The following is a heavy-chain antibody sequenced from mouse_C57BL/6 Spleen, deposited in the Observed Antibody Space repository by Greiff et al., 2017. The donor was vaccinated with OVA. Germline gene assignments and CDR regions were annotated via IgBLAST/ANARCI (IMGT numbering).Heavy chain of an antibody. D-gene: IGHD2-1*01. V-gene: IGHV1-61*01. CDR3: ARERSLYYGNYVDAMDY. CDR2: IYPSDSET. J-gene: IGHJ4*01. CDR1: GYTFTSYW. Sequence: VQLQQPGAELVRPGSSVKLSCKASGYTFTSYWMDWVKQRPGQGLEWIGNIYPSDSETHYNQKFKDKATLTVDKSSSTAYMQLSSLTSEDSAVYYCARERSLYYGNYVDAMDYWGQGTSVTVSS.